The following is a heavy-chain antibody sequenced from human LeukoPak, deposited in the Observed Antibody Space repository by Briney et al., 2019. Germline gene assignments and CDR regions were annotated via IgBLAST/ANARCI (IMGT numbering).Heavy chain of an antibody. Sequence: GESLKISCKGSGYSFTTYWIVWVRQMPGKGLEWMGIIYPGDSDTRYSPSFQGQVTISADKSISTAYLQWSGLKTSDTAMYYCARELYSGSYFYWGQGTLVTVSS. CDR3: ARELYSGSYFY. J-gene: IGHJ4*02. CDR1: GYSFTTYW. D-gene: IGHD1-26*01. V-gene: IGHV5-51*01. CDR2: IYPGDSDT.